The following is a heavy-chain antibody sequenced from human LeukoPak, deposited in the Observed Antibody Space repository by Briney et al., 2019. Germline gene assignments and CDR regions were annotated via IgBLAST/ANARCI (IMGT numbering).Heavy chain of an antibody. V-gene: IGHV3-23*01. CDR1: GFTFSSYA. CDR2: ISGSGGST. J-gene: IGHJ4*02. D-gene: IGHD2-15*01. CDR3: AKDLGYCSGGSCSGHNYFDY. Sequence: GGSVRLSCAASGFTFSSYAMSWVRQTPGKGLEWVSAISGSGGSTYYADSVKGRFTISRDNSKNTLYLQMNSLRAEDTAVYYCAKDLGYCSGGSCSGHNYFDYWGQGTLVTVSS.